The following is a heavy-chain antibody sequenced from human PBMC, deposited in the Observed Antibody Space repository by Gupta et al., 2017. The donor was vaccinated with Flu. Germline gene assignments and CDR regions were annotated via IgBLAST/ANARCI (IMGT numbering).Heavy chain of an antibody. CDR3: ARDRGGMVRGVISGRYFDY. Sequence: AQKFQGRVTITADESTSTAYMELSSLRSEDTAVYYCARDRGGMVRGVISGRYFDYWGQGTLVTVSS. V-gene: IGHV1-69*01. J-gene: IGHJ4*02. D-gene: IGHD3-10*01.